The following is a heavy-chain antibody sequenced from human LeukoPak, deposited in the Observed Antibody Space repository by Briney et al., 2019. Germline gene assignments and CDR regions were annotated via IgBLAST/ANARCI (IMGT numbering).Heavy chain of an antibody. CDR3: ANAVVIFGYFVY. Sequence: PGGSLRLSCAASGFTFSSYAMSWVRQAPGKGLEWVSAISGSGGSTYYADSVKGRFTISRDNSKNTLYLQMNSLRAEDTAVCYCANAVVIFGYFVYWRQGTLVTVSS. J-gene: IGHJ4*02. D-gene: IGHD3-22*01. V-gene: IGHV3-23*01. CDR2: ISGSGGST. CDR1: GFTFSSYA.